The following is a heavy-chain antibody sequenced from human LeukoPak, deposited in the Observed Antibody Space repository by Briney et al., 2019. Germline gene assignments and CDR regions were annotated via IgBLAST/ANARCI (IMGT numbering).Heavy chain of an antibody. CDR2: INHSGST. CDR3: AKGPQGPNHYFYH. V-gene: IGHV4-34*01. Sequence: SETLSLTCAVYGGSFSGYYWSWIRQPPGKGLEWIGEINHSGSTNYNPSLKSRVTISVDTSKNQFSLKLSSVTAADTAVYYCAKGPQGPNHYFYHWGQGTLVTVSS. CDR1: GGSFSGYY. J-gene: IGHJ4*01.